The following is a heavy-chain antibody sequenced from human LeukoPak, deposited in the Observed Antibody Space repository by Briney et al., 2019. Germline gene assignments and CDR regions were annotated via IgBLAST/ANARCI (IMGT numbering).Heavy chain of an antibody. J-gene: IGHJ6*03. CDR3: ARAYSSPLFDYYYYYMDV. CDR2: INPNSGGT. CDR1: GYTFTGYY. D-gene: IGHD6-6*01. V-gene: IGHV1-2*02. Sequence: ASVKVSCKASGYTFTGYYMHWVRQAPGQGLEWMGWINPNSGGTNYAQKFQGRVTMTRDTSISTAYMELSRLRSDDTAVYYCARAYSSPLFDYYYYYMDVWGKGTTVTVSS.